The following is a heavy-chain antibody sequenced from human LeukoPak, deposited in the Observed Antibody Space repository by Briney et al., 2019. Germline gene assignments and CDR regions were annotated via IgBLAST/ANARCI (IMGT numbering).Heavy chain of an antibody. D-gene: IGHD5-12*01. CDR1: GGSFSGCY. CDR2: INHSGST. CDR3: ARGGYDFWYYYYYMDV. V-gene: IGHV4-34*01. J-gene: IGHJ6*03. Sequence: SETLSLTCAVYGGSFSGCYWSWIRQPPGKGLEWIGEINHSGSTNYNPSLKSRVTISVDTSKNQFSLKLSSVTAADTAVYYCARGGYDFWYYYYYMDVWGKGTTVTVSS.